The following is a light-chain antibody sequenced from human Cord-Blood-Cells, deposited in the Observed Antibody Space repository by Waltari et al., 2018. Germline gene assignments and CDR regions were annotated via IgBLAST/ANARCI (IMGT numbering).Light chain of an antibody. CDR1: QSISIW. CDR2: KAS. CDR3: QQYNSYST. J-gene: IGKJ1*01. Sequence: DIQMNQSPSTLSGSLGATVTITCRASQSISIWLTWYQQKPWKAPNLLIYKASSLESGVPSRFSGSESGTEFTLTISSLQPDDFATYYCQQYNSYSTFGQGTKVEIK. V-gene: IGKV1-5*03.